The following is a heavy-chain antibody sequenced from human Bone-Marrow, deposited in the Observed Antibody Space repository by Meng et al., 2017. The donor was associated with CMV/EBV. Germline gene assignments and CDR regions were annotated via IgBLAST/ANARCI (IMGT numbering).Heavy chain of an antibody. Sequence: SVKVSCKASGYTFTSYDINWVRQATGQGLEWMGGIIPIFGTANYAQKFQGRVTITTDESTSTAYMELSSLRSEDTAVYYCARVPDCSSTSCYDAFDIWGQGTMVTVSS. J-gene: IGHJ3*02. D-gene: IGHD2-2*01. V-gene: IGHV1-69*05. CDR1: GYTFTSYD. CDR3: ARVPDCSSTSCYDAFDI. CDR2: IIPIFGTA.